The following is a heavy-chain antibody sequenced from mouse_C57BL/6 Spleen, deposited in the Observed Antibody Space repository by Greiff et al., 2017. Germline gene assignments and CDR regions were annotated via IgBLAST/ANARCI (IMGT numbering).Heavy chain of an antibody. CDR1: GFTFSDYG. CDR3: ARDGYDVWGFDY. Sequence: EVQLQESGGGLVKPGGSLKLSCAASGFTFSDYGMHWVRQAPETGLEWVAYISSGSSTIYYADTVKGRFTITRDTAKNTLFLQMTSRRSEDTAMYYCARDGYDVWGFDYWGQGTTLTVSS. CDR2: ISSGSSTI. V-gene: IGHV5-17*01. D-gene: IGHD2-2*01. J-gene: IGHJ2*01.